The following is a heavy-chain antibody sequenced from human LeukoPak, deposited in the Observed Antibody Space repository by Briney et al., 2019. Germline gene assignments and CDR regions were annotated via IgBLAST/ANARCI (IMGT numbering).Heavy chain of an antibody. CDR1: GYTFTSYG. D-gene: IGHD3-22*01. CDR2: INPNSGGT. V-gene: IGHV1-2*06. CDR3: ARVLDSSGYYYEFLDY. Sequence: ASVKVSCKASGYTFTSYGISWVRQAPGQGLEWMGRINPNSGGTNYAQKFQGRVTMTRDTSISTAYMELSRLRSDDTAVYYCARVLDSSGYYYEFLDYWGQGTLVTVSS. J-gene: IGHJ4*02.